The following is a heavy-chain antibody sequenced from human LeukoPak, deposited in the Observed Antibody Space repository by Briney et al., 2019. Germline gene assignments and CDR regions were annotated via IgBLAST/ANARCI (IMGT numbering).Heavy chain of an antibody. CDR3: VRHGWIQLARGTFDI. Sequence: SETLSLTCTVSGYSISTGYYWGWIRQPPGKGLEWIGSIYHSGSTYYNPSLKSRVTISVDTSKNQFSLKLSSVTAADTAVYYCVRHGWIQLARGTFDIWGQGTMVTVSS. V-gene: IGHV4-38-2*02. CDR2: IYHSGST. CDR1: GYSISTGYY. J-gene: IGHJ3*02. D-gene: IGHD5-18*01.